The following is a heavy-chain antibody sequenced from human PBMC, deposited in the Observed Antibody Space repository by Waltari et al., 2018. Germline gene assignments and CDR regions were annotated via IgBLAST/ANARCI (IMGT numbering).Heavy chain of an antibody. D-gene: IGHD2-15*01. CDR1: GYSISSGYY. CDR3: ARRDMSWPQFDY. V-gene: IGHV4-38-2*01. Sequence: QVQLQESGPGLVKPSETLSLTCAVSGYSISSGYYWGWIRQPPGKGLEWIGSIYHSGSTYSNPSLKSRVTISVDTSKNQFSLKLSSVTAADTAVYYCARRDMSWPQFDYWGQGTLVTVSS. J-gene: IGHJ4*02. CDR2: IYHSGST.